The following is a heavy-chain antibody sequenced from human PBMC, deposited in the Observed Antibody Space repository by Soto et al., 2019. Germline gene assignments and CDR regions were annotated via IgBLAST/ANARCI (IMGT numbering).Heavy chain of an antibody. J-gene: IGHJ6*03. D-gene: IGHD3-3*01. CDR2: IYYSGST. Sequence: SETLSLTCTVSGGSISSGGYYWSWIRQHPGKGLEWIGYIYYSGSTYYNPSLKSRVTISVDTSKNQFSLKLSSVTAADTAVYYCARGGRKIFGVVIIPTAHYYYMDVWGKGTTVTVSS. V-gene: IGHV4-31*03. CDR3: ARGGRKIFGVVIIPTAHYYYMDV. CDR1: GGSISSGGYY.